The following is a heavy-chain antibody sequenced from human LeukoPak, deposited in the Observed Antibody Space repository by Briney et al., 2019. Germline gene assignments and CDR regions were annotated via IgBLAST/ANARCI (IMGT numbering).Heavy chain of an antibody. CDR3: ARDGTFTGSNNYYYIDV. CDR1: GFTFSTSW. CDR2: INGDGSDP. J-gene: IGHJ6*03. Sequence: PGGSLRLSCEASGFTFSTSWMYWVRQAPGKGLEWVSRINGDGSDPSYADFVKGRFTISGDNAKSTLYLEMKNLRAEDTAVYYCARDGTFTGSNNYYYIDVWGKGTTVTISS. V-gene: IGHV3-74*01. D-gene: IGHD1-14*01.